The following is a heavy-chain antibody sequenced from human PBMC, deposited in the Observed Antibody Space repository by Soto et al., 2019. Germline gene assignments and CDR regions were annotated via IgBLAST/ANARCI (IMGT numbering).Heavy chain of an antibody. CDR1: GFTFSSYA. D-gene: IGHD6-13*01. CDR2: ISSSSSYI. V-gene: IGHV3-21*01. CDR3: AREGADSSSWYYYYYGMDV. J-gene: IGHJ6*02. Sequence: GGSLRLSCAASGFTFSSYAMHWVRQAPGKGLEWVSSISSSSSYIYYADSVKGRFTISRDNAKNSLYLQMNSLRAEDTAVYYCAREGADSSSWYYYYYGMDVWGQGTTVTVSS.